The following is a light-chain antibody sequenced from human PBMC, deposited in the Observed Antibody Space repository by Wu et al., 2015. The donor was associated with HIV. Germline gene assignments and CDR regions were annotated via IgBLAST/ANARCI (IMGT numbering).Light chain of an antibody. J-gene: IGKJ2*01. CDR3: QQSSSTPGT. V-gene: IGKV1-39*01. Sequence: DIQMTQSPSSLSASVGDRVTITCRASQTISSYLNWYQQKPGKAPNLLIYGATTLQSGVPSRFSAVDLGQISLSPSAVSNLKILQTYFCQQSSSTPGTFGQGTKLEIK. CDR2: GAT. CDR1: QTISSY.